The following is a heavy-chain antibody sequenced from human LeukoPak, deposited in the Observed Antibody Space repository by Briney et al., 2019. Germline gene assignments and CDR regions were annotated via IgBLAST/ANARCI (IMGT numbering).Heavy chain of an antibody. V-gene: IGHV4-61*01. CDR3: AGGYYGPGSSR. J-gene: IGHJ4*02. Sequence: SETLSLTCTVSGGSVSSGSYYWSWIRQPPGKGLEWIGYIYYSGSTNYNPSLKSRVTISVDTSKNQFSLKLSSVAAADTAVYYCAGGYYGPGSSRWGQGTLVTVSS. CDR2: IYYSGST. D-gene: IGHD3-10*01. CDR1: GGSVSSGSYY.